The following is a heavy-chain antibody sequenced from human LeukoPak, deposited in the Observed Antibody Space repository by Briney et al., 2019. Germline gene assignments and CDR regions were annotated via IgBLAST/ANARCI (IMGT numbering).Heavy chain of an antibody. J-gene: IGHJ4*02. Sequence: GGSLRLSCAASGFTVSISYMNWVRQAPGKGLEWVSLIYSGGSTYYADSVKGRFTISRDNSKNTLYLQMNSLRAEDTAVYYCASHTELDYWGQGTLVIVSS. CDR2: IYSGGST. CDR3: ASHTELDY. CDR1: GFTVSISY. V-gene: IGHV3-66*04. D-gene: IGHD1-14*01.